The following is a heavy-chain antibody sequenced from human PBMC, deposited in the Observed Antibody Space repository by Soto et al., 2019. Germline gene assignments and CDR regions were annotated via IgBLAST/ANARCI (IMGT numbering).Heavy chain of an antibody. CDR1: GFTFSSYG. D-gene: IGHD3-3*01. Sequence: QVQLVESGGGVVQPGRSLRLSCAASGFTFSSYGMHWVRQAPGKGLEWVAVIWYDGSNKYYADSVKGRFTISRDNSKNTQYLQMNGLGAEDTAVYYCARDLLWSTYYYYGMDVWGQGTTVTVSS. V-gene: IGHV3-33*01. CDR3: ARDLLWSTYYYYGMDV. CDR2: IWYDGSNK. J-gene: IGHJ6*02.